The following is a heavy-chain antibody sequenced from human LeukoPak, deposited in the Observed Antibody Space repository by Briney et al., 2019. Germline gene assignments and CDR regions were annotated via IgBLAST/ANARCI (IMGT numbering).Heavy chain of an antibody. J-gene: IGHJ4*02. D-gene: IGHD2-21*02. CDR2: IYYSGST. Sequence: SETLSLTCTVSGGSISSGDYYWSWIRQPPGKGLEWIGYIYYSGSTYYNPSLKSRVTISVDTSKNQFSLKLSSVTAADTAVYYCARRSGDDCFRADYWGQGTLVTVSS. CDR1: GGSISSGDYY. CDR3: ARRSGDDCFRADY. V-gene: IGHV4-30-4*01.